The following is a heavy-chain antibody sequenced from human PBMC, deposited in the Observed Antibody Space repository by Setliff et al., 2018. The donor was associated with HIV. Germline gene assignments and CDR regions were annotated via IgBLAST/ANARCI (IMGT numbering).Heavy chain of an antibody. D-gene: IGHD3-3*01. Sequence: PGGPLRLSCVASGFIFSQYGMHWVRQAPGKGLEWVSLIYSEGSTYYADSVKGRFTISRDVSKNTLFLQMNNLGTEDTAVYYCARGRPTIFGVHNRPLDDWGQGTLVTVSS. CDR1: GFIFSQYG. CDR3: ARGRPTIFGVHNRPLDD. V-gene: IGHV3-NL1*01. J-gene: IGHJ4*02. CDR2: IYSEGST.